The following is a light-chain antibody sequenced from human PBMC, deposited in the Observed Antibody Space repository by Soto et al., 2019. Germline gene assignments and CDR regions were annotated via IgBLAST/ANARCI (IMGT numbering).Light chain of an antibody. CDR3: QQYGTSLIT. J-gene: IGKJ5*01. V-gene: IGKV3-20*01. CDR1: QSVSSNF. Sequence: EIVLTQSPGTLSLSPGERATLSCRASQSVSSNFLAWYQQKPGQAPRLLISGASNRATGIPDRFSGSGSGTDFTLTISRLEPEDFAVYYCQQYGTSLITFGQGTRLEIK. CDR2: GAS.